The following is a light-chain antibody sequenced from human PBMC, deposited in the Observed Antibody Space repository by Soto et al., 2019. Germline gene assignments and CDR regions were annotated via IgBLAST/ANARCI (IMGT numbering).Light chain of an antibody. CDR2: DVR. J-gene: IGLJ1*01. Sequence: QSALTQPASVSGSPGQSITTSCTGTSSDVGGYNYVSWYQQHPDTAPRLIIYDVRYRPSGVSNRFSGSKSGNTASLTISGLQAEDESDYYCSAYTSSSTPYVFGSGTKVTVL. CDR1: SSDVGGYNY. CDR3: SAYTSSSTPYV. V-gene: IGLV2-14*03.